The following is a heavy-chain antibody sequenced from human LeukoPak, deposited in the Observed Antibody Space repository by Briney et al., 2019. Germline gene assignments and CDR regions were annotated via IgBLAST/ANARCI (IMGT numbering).Heavy chain of an antibody. J-gene: IGHJ4*02. D-gene: IGHD2-2*01. V-gene: IGHV4-31*03. CDR1: GGSISSGGYY. Sequence: PSQTLSLTCTVSGGSISSGGYYWSWIRQHPGKGLEWIGYIYYSGSTYYNPSLKSRVTISVDTSKNQFSLKLSSVTAADTAVYYCARGPGVVIVVVPAATGTVTPFDYWGQGTLVTVSS. CDR3: ARGPGVVIVVVPAATGTVTPFDY. CDR2: IYYSGST.